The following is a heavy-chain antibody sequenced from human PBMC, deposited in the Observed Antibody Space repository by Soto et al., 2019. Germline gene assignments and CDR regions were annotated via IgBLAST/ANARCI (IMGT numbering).Heavy chain of an antibody. Sequence: ASVKVSCKASGYTFTSYYMHWVRQAPGQGLEWMGIINPSGGSTSYAQKFQGRVTMTRDTSTSTVYMELSSLRSEDTAVYYCARSGVEGITMIVVVTLPDYWGQGTPVTVSS. CDR3: ARSGVEGITMIVVVTLPDY. D-gene: IGHD3-22*01. J-gene: IGHJ4*02. CDR2: INPSGGST. V-gene: IGHV1-46*01. CDR1: GYTFTSYY.